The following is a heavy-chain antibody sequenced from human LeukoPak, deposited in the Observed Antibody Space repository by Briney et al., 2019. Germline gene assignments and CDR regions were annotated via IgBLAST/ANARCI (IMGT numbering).Heavy chain of an antibody. CDR1: GFTFSSYG. Sequence: GGSLRLSCAASGFTFSSYGMHWVRQAPGKGLEWVAVIWYDGSNKYYADSVKGRFTISRDNSKNTLYLQMNSLRAEDTAVYYCARDDQYSDAFDIWGQGTMVTVSS. J-gene: IGHJ3*02. CDR2: IWYDGSNK. CDR3: ARDDQYSDAFDI. D-gene: IGHD2-21*01. V-gene: IGHV3-33*01.